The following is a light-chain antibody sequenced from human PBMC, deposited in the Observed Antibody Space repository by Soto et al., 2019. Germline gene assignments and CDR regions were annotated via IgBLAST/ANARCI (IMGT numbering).Light chain of an antibody. CDR3: CSYAGSSTWV. V-gene: IGLV2-23*01. CDR2: EGN. CDR1: SSDVGSYNL. J-gene: IGLJ3*02. Sequence: QSALTQPASVSGSPGQSITISCTGTSSDVGSYNLVSWYQEHPGKVPKLMIYEGNKRPSGVSNRFSGSKSGNTASLTISGLQAEDEADYYCCSYAGSSTWVFGGGTKVTVL.